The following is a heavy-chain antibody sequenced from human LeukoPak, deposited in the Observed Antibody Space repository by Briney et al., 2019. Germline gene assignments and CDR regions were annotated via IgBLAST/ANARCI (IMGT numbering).Heavy chain of an antibody. CDR1: GGSISSSNW. D-gene: IGHD3-10*01. J-gene: IGHJ6*02. V-gene: IGHV4-4*02. Sequence: PSETLSLTCAVSGGSISSSNWWSWVRQPPGKGLEWIGEIYHSGSTNYNPSLKSRVTISVDTSKNQFSLKLSSVTAADTAVYYCARLWRARYGMDVWGQGTTVTVSS. CDR3: ARLWRARYGMDV. CDR2: IYHSGST.